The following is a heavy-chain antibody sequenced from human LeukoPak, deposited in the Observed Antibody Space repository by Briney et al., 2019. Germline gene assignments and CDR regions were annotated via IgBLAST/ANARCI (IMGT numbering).Heavy chain of an antibody. J-gene: IGHJ5*02. Sequence: PGRSLRLSCAASGFTFSSYGMHWVRQAPGKGLEWVAYIRYDGSSKYYADSGKGRFTISRDNSENTLYLQMNSLRAEDTAVYYCAKDAPLRGCSGTNCYPFHPWGQGTLVTVSS. V-gene: IGHV3-30*02. D-gene: IGHD2-2*01. CDR3: AKDAPLRGCSGTNCYPFHP. CDR1: GFTFSSYG. CDR2: IRYDGSSK.